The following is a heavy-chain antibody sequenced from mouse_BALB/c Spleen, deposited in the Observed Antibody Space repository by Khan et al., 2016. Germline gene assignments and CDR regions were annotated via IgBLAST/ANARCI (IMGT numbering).Heavy chain of an antibody. V-gene: IGHV3-8*02. CDR2: IRYSGGT. D-gene: IGHD2-3*01. Sequence: EVQLQESGPSLVKPSQTLSLTCSVTGDSFTSGFWNWIRKFPGNKLEYMGYIRYSGGTYYNPSLKSRISITRNTSKNQYYLQLNSVTTEDTATYYSERIYDDFYYAMDYWGQGTSVNVSS. CDR1: GDSFTSGF. J-gene: IGHJ4*01. CDR3: ERIYDDFYYAMDY.